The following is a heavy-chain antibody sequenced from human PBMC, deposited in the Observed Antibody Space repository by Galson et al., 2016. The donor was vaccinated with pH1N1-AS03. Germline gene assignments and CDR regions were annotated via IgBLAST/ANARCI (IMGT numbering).Heavy chain of an antibody. CDR2: INPDSGGT. CDR3: PRVVLGTSGHHS. V-gene: IGHV1-2*02. J-gene: IGHJ4*02. CDR1: GYTFAAYY. D-gene: IGHD2-2*01. Sequence: SVKVSCKASGYTFAAYYIHWVRQAPGQGLEWMGWINPDSGGTHYAQKFQGKVTMTRDTSISTAYMELTRLKSNDTAVYFCPRVVLGTSGHHSWGQGTLVTVSS.